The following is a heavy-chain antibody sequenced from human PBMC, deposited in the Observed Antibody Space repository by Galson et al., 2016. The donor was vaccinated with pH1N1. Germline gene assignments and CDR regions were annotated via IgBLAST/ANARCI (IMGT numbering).Heavy chain of an antibody. V-gene: IGHV3-74*01. J-gene: IGHJ3*02. CDR3: TRDRAFGDYGGASDI. Sequence: SLRLSCAASGFTFSRYWMHWVRQGPGKGLVWVSRINSDGSSRSHADSVEGRFTISRDNAKKTLYLQMNCLRAEDTGVYYCTRDRAFGDYGGASDIWGQGTMVTVSS. D-gene: IGHD4/OR15-4a*01. CDR1: GFTFSRYW. CDR2: INSDGSSR.